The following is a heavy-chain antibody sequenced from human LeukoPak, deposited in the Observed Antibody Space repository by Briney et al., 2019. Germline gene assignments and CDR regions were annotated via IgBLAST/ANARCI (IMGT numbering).Heavy chain of an antibody. CDR1: GGSINNYY. J-gene: IGHJ5*02. Sequence: RSSETLSLTCTVSGGSINNYYWSWIRQPPGKGLEWIGYIYYSGSTNYNPSLKSRVTISVGTSKSQFSLKLSSVTAADTAVYYCARGGNCSGGSCYSDRGWFDPWGQGTLVTVSS. CDR2: IYYSGST. D-gene: IGHD2-15*01. V-gene: IGHV4-59*01. CDR3: ARGGNCSGGSCYSDRGWFDP.